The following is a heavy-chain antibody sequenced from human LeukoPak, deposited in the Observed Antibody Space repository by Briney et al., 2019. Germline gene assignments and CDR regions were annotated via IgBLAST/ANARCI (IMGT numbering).Heavy chain of an antibody. Sequence: GGSLRLSCAASGFTFSSYAMSWVRQAPGKGLEWVSHISGSGDNTDYADSVKGRFTISRDNSKNTLYLQMASLRVGDTAIYYCAKFLPSGTAYFDCWGQGTLVTVSS. CDR3: AKFLPSGTAYFDC. D-gene: IGHD3-10*01. V-gene: IGHV3-23*01. CDR1: GFTFSSYA. CDR2: ISGSGDNT. J-gene: IGHJ4*02.